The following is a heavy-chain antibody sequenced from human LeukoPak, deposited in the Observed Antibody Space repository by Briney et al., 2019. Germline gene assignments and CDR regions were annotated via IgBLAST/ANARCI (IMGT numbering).Heavy chain of an antibody. CDR2: FYSGGST. J-gene: IGHJ4*02. V-gene: IGHV3-66*02. CDR3: ARETSTQCSGGSCFFDY. CDR1: GFSVSSNY. Sequence: GGSLRLSCAASGFSVSSNYMSWVRQAPGKGLEWVSVFYSGGSTYYADSVRGRFTISRDTSKNTLYLQMNSLRVEDTAVYYCARETSTQCSGGSCFFDYWGQGTLVTVSS. D-gene: IGHD2-15*01.